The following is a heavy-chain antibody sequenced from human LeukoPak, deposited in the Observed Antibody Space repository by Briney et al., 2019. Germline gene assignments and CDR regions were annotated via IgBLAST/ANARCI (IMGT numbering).Heavy chain of an antibody. CDR2: INPSGGST. CDR1: GYTFTSYY. J-gene: IGHJ6*03. Sequence: ASVKVSCKASGYTFTSYYMHWVRQAPGQGLEWMGIINPSGGSTSYAQKFQGRVTMTRDTSTSTVYMEPSSLRSEDTAVYYCARDGEVGATTGYYYYYMDVWGKGTTVTVSS. CDR3: ARDGEVGATTGYYYYYMDV. D-gene: IGHD1-26*01. V-gene: IGHV1-46*01.